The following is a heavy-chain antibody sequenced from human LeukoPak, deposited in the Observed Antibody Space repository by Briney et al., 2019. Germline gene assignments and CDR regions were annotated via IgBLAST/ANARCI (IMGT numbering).Heavy chain of an antibody. Sequence: SETLSLTCTVSGGSISSYYWSWIRQPPGKGPEWIGYIYYSGSTNYNPSLKSRVTISVDTSKNQFSLKLSSVTAADTAVYYCARGVFGVVPFDYWGQGTLVTVSS. CDR3: ARGVFGVVPFDY. V-gene: IGHV4-59*01. D-gene: IGHD3-3*01. CDR1: GGSISSYY. J-gene: IGHJ4*02. CDR2: IYYSGST.